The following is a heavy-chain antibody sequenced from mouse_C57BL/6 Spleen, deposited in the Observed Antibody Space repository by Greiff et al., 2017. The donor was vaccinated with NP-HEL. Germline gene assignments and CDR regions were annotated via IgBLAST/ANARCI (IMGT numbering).Heavy chain of an antibody. V-gene: IGHV1-39*01. CDR1: GYSFTDYN. CDR2: INPNYGTT. D-gene: IGHD1-1*02. J-gene: IGHJ4*01. CDR3: TVGGSYYAMDY. Sequence: EVQLQQSGPELVKPGASVKISCKASGYSFTDYNMTWVKQSNGKSLEWIGVINPNYGTTSYNQNFKGQTTLTEDQSTNTAYMQLNSLTSEDSAVYYGTVGGSYYAMDYWGQGTSLTVSS.